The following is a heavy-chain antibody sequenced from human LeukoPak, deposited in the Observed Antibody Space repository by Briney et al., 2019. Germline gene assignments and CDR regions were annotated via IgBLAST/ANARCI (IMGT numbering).Heavy chain of an antibody. Sequence: GASVKVSCKASGYTFTGYYMHWVRQAPGQGLEWMGWINPNSGGTNYAQKFQGRVTMTRDTSISTAYMELSRLRSDDTAVYYCARQMVASPSAFDYWGQGTLVTVSS. V-gene: IGHV1-2*02. J-gene: IGHJ4*02. CDR3: ARQMVASPSAFDY. CDR2: INPNSGGT. CDR1: GYTFTGYY. D-gene: IGHD2-15*01.